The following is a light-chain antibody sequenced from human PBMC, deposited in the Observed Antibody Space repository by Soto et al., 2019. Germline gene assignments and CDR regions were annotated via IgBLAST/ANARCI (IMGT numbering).Light chain of an antibody. CDR1: SSDVGGYNY. CDR3: SSYTSSSTYV. CDR2: EVY. V-gene: IGLV2-14*01. Sequence: QSLLTQPASVSGSPGQSITISCTGTSSDVGGYNYVSWYQQHPGKATKLMIYEVYYRPSGVSNRFSGSKSGNAASLTISGLQAEDEADYYCSSYTSSSTYVFGTETKVTVL. J-gene: IGLJ1*01.